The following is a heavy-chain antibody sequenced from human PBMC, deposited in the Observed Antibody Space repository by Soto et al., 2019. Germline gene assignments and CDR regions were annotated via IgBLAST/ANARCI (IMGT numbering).Heavy chain of an antibody. CDR1: GGPFSRGGYY. D-gene: IGHD3-10*02. Sequence: SETLSLTCTVSGGPFSRGGYYWSWIRQHPGKGLECIGYIFYTGSTYYNPTLKSRVTMSVDTSKRQFSLRLTSVTAADTAVYYCARDTSSTSLRAEYVQFWGQGTQVTVS. V-gene: IGHV4-31*03. CDR3: ARDTSSTSLRAEYVQF. CDR2: IFYTGST. J-gene: IGHJ1*01.